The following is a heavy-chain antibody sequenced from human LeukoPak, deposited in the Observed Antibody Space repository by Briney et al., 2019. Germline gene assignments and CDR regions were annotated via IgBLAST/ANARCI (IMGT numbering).Heavy chain of an antibody. CDR1: GGSISSSSYY. Sequence: SETLSLTCTVSGGSISSSSYYWGWIRQPPGKGLEWIGSIYYSGSTYYNPSLKSRVTISVDTSKNQFSLKLSSVTAADTAVYYCARVLPITPYFDYWGQGTLVTVSS. CDR2: IYYSGST. J-gene: IGHJ4*02. V-gene: IGHV4-39*07. D-gene: IGHD1-20*01. CDR3: ARVLPITPYFDY.